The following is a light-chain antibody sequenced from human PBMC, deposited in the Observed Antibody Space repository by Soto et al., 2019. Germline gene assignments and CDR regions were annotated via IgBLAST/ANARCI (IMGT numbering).Light chain of an antibody. V-gene: IGLV2-8*01. Sequence: QSALTQPPSASGSPGQSVTISCTGTSSDVGGYDFVSWYQQHPGKAPTLMIYEVTKRPSGVPDRFSGSKSGSTASLTVSGLQAEDEADYYCTSYAGSNNVLFGGGTQLTVL. J-gene: IGLJ2*01. CDR2: EVT. CDR1: SSDVGGYDF. CDR3: TSYAGSNNVL.